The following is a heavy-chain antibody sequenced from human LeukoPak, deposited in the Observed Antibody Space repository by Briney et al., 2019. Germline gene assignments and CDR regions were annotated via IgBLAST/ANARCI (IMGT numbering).Heavy chain of an antibody. Sequence: GGSLRISCAASGFTFADYGMSWVRQAPGKGLEWVSGITGNGGSVGYADAMKGRFTVSRDNAKKSLYLQMNSLRDEDTALYYCARDHVGSGYYYLDSWGQGTLVTVSS. CDR1: GFTFADYG. J-gene: IGHJ4*02. V-gene: IGHV3-20*04. CDR2: ITGNGGSV. CDR3: ARDHVGSGYYYLDS. D-gene: IGHD3-22*01.